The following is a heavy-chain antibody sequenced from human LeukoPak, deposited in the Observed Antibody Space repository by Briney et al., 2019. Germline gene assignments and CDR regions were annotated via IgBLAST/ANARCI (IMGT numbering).Heavy chain of an antibody. V-gene: IGHV3-30*02. CDR3: VKPYFYDSGSYYADAFDA. J-gene: IGHJ3*01. D-gene: IGHD3-22*01. Sequence: GGSLRLSCAASGFIFRNYGMQWVRQTPRKGLEWVASVRNDGTDKYYAASVKGRFTISRDSSKNTVYLQMNSLRAEDTAVYYCVKPYFYDSGSYYADAFDAWGQGTMVTVSS. CDR2: VRNDGTDK. CDR1: GFIFRNYG.